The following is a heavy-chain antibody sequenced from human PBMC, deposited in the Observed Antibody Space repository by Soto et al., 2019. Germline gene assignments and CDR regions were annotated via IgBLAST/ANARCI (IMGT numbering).Heavy chain of an antibody. CDR3: ARDGYCSGGSCYYGENWFDP. CDR2: IYYSGST. V-gene: IGHV4-31*03. J-gene: IGHJ5*02. Sequence: LSLTCTVSGGSISSGGYYWSWIRQHPGKGLEWIGYIYYSGSTYYNPSLKSRVTISVDTSKNQFSLKLSSVTAADTAVYYCARDGYCSGGSCYYGENWFDPWGQGTLVTVSS. CDR1: GGSISSGGYY. D-gene: IGHD2-15*01.